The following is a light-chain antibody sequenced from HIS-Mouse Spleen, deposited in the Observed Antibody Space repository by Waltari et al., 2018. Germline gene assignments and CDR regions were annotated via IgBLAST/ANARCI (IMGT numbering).Light chain of an antibody. CDR3: CSYAGSYTLV. V-gene: IGLV2-11*01. CDR2: DVS. CDR1: SSDVGGYNY. J-gene: IGLJ2*01. Sequence: QSALTQPRPVSGSPGQSVPISCTGTSSDVGGYNYVSWYQQHPGKAPKPMIYDVSKRPSGVPDRFSGSKSGNTASLTISGLQAEDEADYYCCSYAGSYTLVFGGGTKLTVL.